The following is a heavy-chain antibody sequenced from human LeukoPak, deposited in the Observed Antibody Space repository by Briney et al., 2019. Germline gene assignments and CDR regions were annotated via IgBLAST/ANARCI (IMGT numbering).Heavy chain of an antibody. Sequence: SETLGLTCTVSGGSMNNYYWNWIRQSPKKGLEWIGVVFSKGTTNFNTSFRSRLTGSIDTSKIQVSLRVASRTAADTALYFCARSWGARWELPGQFDCWGQGGLVTVSS. CDR3: ARSWGARWELPGQFDC. CDR1: GGSMNNYY. D-gene: IGHD4-23*01. CDR2: VFSKGTT. V-gene: IGHV4-4*07. J-gene: IGHJ4*02.